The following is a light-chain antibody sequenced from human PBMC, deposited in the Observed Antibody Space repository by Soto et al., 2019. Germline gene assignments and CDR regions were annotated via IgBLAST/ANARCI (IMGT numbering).Light chain of an antibody. V-gene: IGLV2-8*01. J-gene: IGLJ1*01. CDR2: EVS. CDR1: SSDVGGYNY. CDR3: SSSAGSTV. Sequence: QSVLTQPPSASGSFGQSVTISCTGTSSDVGGYNYVSWYQQHPGKAPKLMIYEVSKRPSGVPDRFSGSKSGNTASLTVSGLQAEDEADYYCSSSAGSTVFGTGTKVTVL.